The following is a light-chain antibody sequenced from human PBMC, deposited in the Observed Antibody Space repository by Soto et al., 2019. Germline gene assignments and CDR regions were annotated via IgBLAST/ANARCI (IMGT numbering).Light chain of an antibody. CDR1: QSISTY. J-gene: IGKJ3*01. CDR2: AAS. V-gene: IGKV1-39*01. CDR3: QQSYSTPFT. Sequence: IQMTQSPSSLSASVGDRVTITCRASQSISTYLNWYQQKPGKAPKLLIYAASSLQSGVPSGFSGSGSGTEFTLTISSLQPEDFATYYCQQSYSTPFTFGPGTKVDI.